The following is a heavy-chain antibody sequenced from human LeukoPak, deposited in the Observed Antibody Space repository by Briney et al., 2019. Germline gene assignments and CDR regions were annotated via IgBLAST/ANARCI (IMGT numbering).Heavy chain of an antibody. J-gene: IGHJ6*02. CDR2: IYSGGST. CDR3: ARDKTGVNYYYGMDV. D-gene: IGHD2-8*02. CDR1: GFTVSSNY. V-gene: IGHV3-53*01. Sequence: GGSLRLSCAATGFTVSSNYMSWVRQAPGKGLEWVSVIYSGGSTYYADSVKGRFTISRDNSKNTLYLQMNSLRAEDTAVYYCARDKTGVNYYYGMDVWSQGTTVTVSS.